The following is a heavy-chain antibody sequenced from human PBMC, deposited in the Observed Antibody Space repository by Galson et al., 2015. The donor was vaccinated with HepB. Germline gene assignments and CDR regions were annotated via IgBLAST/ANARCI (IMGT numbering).Heavy chain of an antibody. CDR3: ARLSRVEWLVRFYFDY. CDR2: IYYSGST. J-gene: IGHJ4*02. V-gene: IGHV4-39*01. Sequence: ETLSLTCTVSGGSISSSSYYWGWIRQPPGKGLEWIGSIYYSGSTYYNPSLKSRVTISVDTSKNQFSLKLSSVTAADTAVYYCARLSRVEWLVRFYFDYWGQGTLVTVSS. D-gene: IGHD6-19*01. CDR1: GGSISSSSYY.